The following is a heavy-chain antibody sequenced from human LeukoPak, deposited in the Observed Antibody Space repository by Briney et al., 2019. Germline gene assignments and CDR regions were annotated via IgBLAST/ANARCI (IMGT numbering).Heavy chain of an antibody. J-gene: IGHJ6*03. D-gene: IGHD6-13*01. CDR2: IIPIFGTA. CDR1: GGTFSSYA. V-gene: IGHV1-69*13. Sequence: ASVKVSCKASGGTFSSYAISWVRQAPGQGLEWMGGIIPIFGTANYAQKFQGRVTITADESTSTAYMELSSLRSEDTAVYYCASLGAAAGTHYYYYMDVWGKGTTVTVSS. CDR3: ASLGAAAGTHYYYYMDV.